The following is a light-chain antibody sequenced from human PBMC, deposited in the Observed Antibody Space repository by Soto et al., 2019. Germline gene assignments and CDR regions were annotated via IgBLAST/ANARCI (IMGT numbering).Light chain of an antibody. Sequence: DIVLTQSPCTLSFSPLQRATLSCRASQSISSSFLAWYQQKPGQAPRLLIYGASSRATGIPDRFSGSGSGTDFTLTISRLEPEDFAVYYCQQCGSSPETFGQGTKVDIK. J-gene: IGKJ1*01. V-gene: IGKV3-20*01. CDR2: GAS. CDR3: QQCGSSPET. CDR1: QSISSSF.